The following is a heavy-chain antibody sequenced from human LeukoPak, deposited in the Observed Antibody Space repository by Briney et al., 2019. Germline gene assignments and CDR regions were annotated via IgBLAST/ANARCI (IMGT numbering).Heavy chain of an antibody. D-gene: IGHD2-15*01. J-gene: IGHJ4*02. V-gene: IGHV3-73*01. CDR2: IRSKANSYAT. CDR1: GFTFSGSA. CDR3: AAGVREPVTWWDY. Sequence: PGGSLGLSCAAPGFTFSGSAMHWVRQASGKGLEWIGRIRSKANSYATAYAASVKGRFTISRDDSKNMAYLQMNSLKTEDTAVYYCAAGVREPVTWWDYWGQGTLVTVSS.